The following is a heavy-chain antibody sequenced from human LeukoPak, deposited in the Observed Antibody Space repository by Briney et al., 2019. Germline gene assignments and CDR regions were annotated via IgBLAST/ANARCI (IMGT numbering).Heavy chain of an antibody. Sequence: SETLSLTCVVYGGSFSGYYWTWIRQPPGKGLEWIGEINHSGSTNYIPSLKSRVTMSLDTSKNQFSLKLTSVTAADTAVYYCAGGATPGVFWGQGTLVTVSS. J-gene: IGHJ4*02. D-gene: IGHD3-10*01. CDR3: AGGATPGVF. CDR2: INHSGST. V-gene: IGHV4-34*01. CDR1: GGSFSGYY.